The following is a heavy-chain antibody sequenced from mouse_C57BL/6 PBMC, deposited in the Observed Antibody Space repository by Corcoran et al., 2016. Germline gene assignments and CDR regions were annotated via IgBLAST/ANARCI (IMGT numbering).Heavy chain of an antibody. J-gene: IGHJ4*01. Sequence: QVQLQQSGPELVKPGASVKISCKASGYTFTDYYINWVKQMPGQGLEWIGWIFPGRVSTYYNEKFKGNDTLTVDKSSSTAYMLLSSLTSWDSAVYCCARREEFITGAMDDWGQGTSVTVSS. CDR2: IFPGRVST. CDR1: GYTFTDYY. V-gene: IGHV1-75*01. CDR3: ARREEFITGAMDD. D-gene: IGHD1-1*01.